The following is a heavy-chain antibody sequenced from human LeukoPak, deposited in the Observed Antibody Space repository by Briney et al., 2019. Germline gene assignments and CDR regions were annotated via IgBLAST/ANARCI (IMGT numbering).Heavy chain of an antibody. J-gene: IGHJ3*01. V-gene: IGHV4-4*02. CDR2: IHHSGTT. CDR1: GFTVSSNY. Sequence: GSLRLSCAASGFTVSSNYMSWVRQPPGKGLEWIGEIHHSGTTNFNASPKSRVTISVDKSKNQFSLKLTSVTAADTAVYYCARRPDAFDLWGQGTMVTVSS. CDR3: ARRPDAFDL.